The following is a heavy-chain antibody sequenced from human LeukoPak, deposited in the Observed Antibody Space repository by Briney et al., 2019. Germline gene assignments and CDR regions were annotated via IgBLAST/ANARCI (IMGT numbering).Heavy chain of an antibody. D-gene: IGHD5-18*01. V-gene: IGHV3-7*01. Sequence: GGSLRLSCEASGFTFSTYWMKWVRQAPGKGLEWVANIKQDGSQKYYADSVKGRFTISRDNSKNTLYLQMNSLRAEDTAVYYCAKARYGYYHYGMDVWGQGTTVTVSS. CDR1: GFTFSTYW. CDR2: IKQDGSQK. J-gene: IGHJ6*02. CDR3: AKARYGYYHYGMDV.